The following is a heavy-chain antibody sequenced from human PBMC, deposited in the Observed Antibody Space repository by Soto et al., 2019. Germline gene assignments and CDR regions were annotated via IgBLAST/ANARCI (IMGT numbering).Heavy chain of an antibody. CDR1: GGSISSGGYY. Sequence: PSETLSLTCTVSGGSISSGGYYWSWIRQHPGKGLEWIGYIYYSGSTYYNPSLKSRVTISVDASKNQFSLKLSSVTAADTAVYYCARIPTAYYYDSSGYYGFDYWGQGTLVTVSS. CDR2: IYYSGST. D-gene: IGHD3-22*01. J-gene: IGHJ4*02. CDR3: ARIPTAYYYDSSGYYGFDY. V-gene: IGHV4-31*03.